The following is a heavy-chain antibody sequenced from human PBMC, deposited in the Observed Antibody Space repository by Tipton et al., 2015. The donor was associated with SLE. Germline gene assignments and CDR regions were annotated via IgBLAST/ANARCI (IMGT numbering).Heavy chain of an antibody. CDR1: GGSISSHY. Sequence: LRLSCTVSGGSISSHYWSWIRQPPGKGLEWIGYIYYSGSTKYNPSLKSRVTISGDTSKNQFSLKLSSVTAADTAVYYCARSAVRGVIQYWGQGTLVTVSS. CDR3: ARSAVRGVIQY. J-gene: IGHJ4*02. D-gene: IGHD3-10*01. V-gene: IGHV4-59*11. CDR2: IYYSGST.